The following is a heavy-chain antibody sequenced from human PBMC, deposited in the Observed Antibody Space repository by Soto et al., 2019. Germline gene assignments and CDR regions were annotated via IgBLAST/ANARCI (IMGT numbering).Heavy chain of an antibody. CDR3: AREETAWPLAYGLDV. CDR2: IGTRSDI. D-gene: IGHD2-21*02. CDR1: GFTFSTYS. J-gene: IGHJ6*02. V-gene: IGHV3-21*01. Sequence: SGGSLRLSCVASGFTFSTYSMNWVRQAPGKGLEWVSTIGTRSDIYYAESVKGRFTISRDNAKNSLSLQMNSLRVEDTAVYYCAREETAWPLAYGLDVWGQGTAVTVS.